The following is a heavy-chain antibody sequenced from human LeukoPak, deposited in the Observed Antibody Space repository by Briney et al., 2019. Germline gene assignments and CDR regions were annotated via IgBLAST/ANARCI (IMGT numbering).Heavy chain of an antibody. D-gene: IGHD2-15*01. V-gene: IGHV1-18*01. J-gene: IGHJ6*03. CDR3: ARGPLYCSGGSCYSRRYYYYMDV. CDR2: ISAYNGNT. CDR1: GYTFTSYG. Sequence: RASVKVSCKASGYTFTSYGISWVRQAPGQGLEWMGWISAYNGNTNYAQKLQGRVTMTTDTSTSTAYMELRSLRSDDTAVYYCARGPLYCSGGSCYSRRYYYYMDVWGKGTTVTVSS.